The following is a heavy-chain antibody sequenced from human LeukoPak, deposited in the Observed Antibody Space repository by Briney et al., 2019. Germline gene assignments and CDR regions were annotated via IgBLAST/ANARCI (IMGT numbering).Heavy chain of an antibody. V-gene: IGHV3-49*04. CDR1: GFTFGDYA. CDR2: IRSKAYGGTT. CDR3: TRDLIVVVPAATIYYYYYYMDV. D-gene: IGHD2-2*01. J-gene: IGHJ6*03. Sequence: GGSLRLSCTASGFTFGDYAMSWVRQAPGKGLEGVGFIRSKAYGGTTEYAASVKGRFTISRDDSKSIAYLQMNSLKTEDTAVYYCTRDLIVVVPAATIYYYYYYMDVWGKGTTVTISS.